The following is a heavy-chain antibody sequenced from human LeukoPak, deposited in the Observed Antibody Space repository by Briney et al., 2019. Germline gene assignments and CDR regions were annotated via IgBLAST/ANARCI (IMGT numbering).Heavy chain of an antibody. J-gene: IGHJ4*02. CDR1: GFTFSSYS. CDR3: AREEYYYDSSGYHLFDY. V-gene: IGHV3-21*01. D-gene: IGHD3-22*01. Sequence: SGGSLRLSCAASGFTFSSYSMNWVRQAPGKGLEWVSSISSSSSYIYYADSVKGRFNISRDNAKNSLYLQMNSLRAEDTAVYYCAREEYYYDSSGYHLFDYWGQGTLVTVSS. CDR2: ISSSSSYI.